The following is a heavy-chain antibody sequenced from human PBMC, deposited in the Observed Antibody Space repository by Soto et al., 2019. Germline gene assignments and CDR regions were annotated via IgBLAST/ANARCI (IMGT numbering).Heavy chain of an antibody. J-gene: IGHJ4*02. CDR1: GYTFTSYG. V-gene: IGHV1-18*01. CDR2: ISAHNGNT. Sequence: QVHLVQSGAEVKKPGASVKVSCKASGYTFTSYGITWVRQAPGQGLEWMGWISAHNGNTDYAQKLQGRVIVTRDTSTSTAYMELRSLRSGGTAVYYCARGRYGDYWGQGALVTVSS. CDR3: ARGRYGDY. D-gene: IGHD1-1*01.